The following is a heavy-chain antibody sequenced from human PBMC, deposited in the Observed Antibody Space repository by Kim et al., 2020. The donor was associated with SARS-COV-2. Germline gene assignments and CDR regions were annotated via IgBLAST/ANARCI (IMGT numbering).Heavy chain of an antibody. D-gene: IGHD3-16*01. J-gene: IGHJ3*02. V-gene: IGHV3-33*05. CDR1: GFTFSSYG. Sequence: GGSLRLSCAASGFTFSSYGMHWVRQAPGKGLEWVAVISYDGSNKYYADSVKGRFTISRDNSKNTLYLQMNSLRAEDTAVYYCARPGGLVWGSYAFDIWGQGTMVTVSS. CDR3: ARPGGLVWGSYAFDI. CDR2: ISYDGSNK.